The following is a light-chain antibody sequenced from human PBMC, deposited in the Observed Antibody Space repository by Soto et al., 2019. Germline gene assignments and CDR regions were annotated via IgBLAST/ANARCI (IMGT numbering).Light chain of an antibody. Sequence: EIVLTQSPGTLSLSPGERATLSCRASQSISINLAWYQHKPGQAPRLLIYGASSRATGIPDRFSGSGSGTDFTLTISRLEPEDFAVYYCQQYGSSPQTFGQGTKVDIK. CDR1: QSISIN. J-gene: IGKJ1*01. V-gene: IGKV3-20*01. CDR3: QQYGSSPQT. CDR2: GAS.